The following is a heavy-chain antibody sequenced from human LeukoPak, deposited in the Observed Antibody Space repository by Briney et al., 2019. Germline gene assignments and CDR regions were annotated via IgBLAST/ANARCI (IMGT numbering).Heavy chain of an antibody. V-gene: IGHV4-34*01. CDR1: GGSLSGYF. J-gene: IGHJ6*03. D-gene: IGHD3/OR15-3a*01. CDR2: IKHTGGT. Sequence: SETLSLTCAVSGGSLSGYFWTWIRQSPGKGLEWIGEIKHTGGTRYNTSLGSRVTLSVDTSKNQFSLKLTSVTAADTAVYYCARLRGLDWLVVGDNYYFYYMDVWGKGTTVAVSS. CDR3: ARLRGLDWLVVGDNYYFYYMDV.